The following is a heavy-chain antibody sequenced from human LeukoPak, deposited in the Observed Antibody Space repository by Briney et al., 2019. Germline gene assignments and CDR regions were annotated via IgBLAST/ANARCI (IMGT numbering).Heavy chain of an antibody. J-gene: IGHJ4*02. CDR2: ISGSGGSA. CDR1: GFTFSSYA. CDR3: AKGSGWYYYFDC. D-gene: IGHD6-19*01. Sequence: GGSLRLSCAASGFTFSSYAMSWVRQASGKGLEWVSAISGSGGSAYYADSVKGRSTISRDNSKNTLYLQMNSLRAEDTAVYYCAKGSGWYYYFDCWGQGTLVTVSS. V-gene: IGHV3-23*01.